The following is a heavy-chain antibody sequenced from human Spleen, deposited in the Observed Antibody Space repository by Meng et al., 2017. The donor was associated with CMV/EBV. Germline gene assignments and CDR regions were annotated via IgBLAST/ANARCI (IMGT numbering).Heavy chain of an antibody. Sequence: GSLRLSCTVSGGSISSSSYYWGWIRQPPGKGLEWIGSIYYSGSTYYNPSLKSRVTISVDTSKNQFSLKLSSVTAADTAVYYCARGPHSSSYYYYYGMDVWGQGTTVTVSS. CDR2: IYYSGST. CDR1: GGSISSSSYY. V-gene: IGHV4-39*07. CDR3: ARGPHSSSYYYYYGMDV. J-gene: IGHJ6*02. D-gene: IGHD6-6*01.